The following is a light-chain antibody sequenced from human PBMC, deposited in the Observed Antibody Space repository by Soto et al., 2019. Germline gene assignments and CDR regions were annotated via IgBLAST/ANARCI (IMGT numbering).Light chain of an antibody. CDR3: QQYGSSIYT. Sequence: EAVLTQSPSTLSLSPGDRATLSCRASQSVSNDYLAWYQQIPGQAPRLLIYGASTRATGIPDRFSGSGSGTDFTLTISRLEPEDFAVYFCQQYGSSIYTFGQGTKLEIK. CDR1: QSVSNDY. CDR2: GAS. V-gene: IGKV3-20*01. J-gene: IGKJ2*01.